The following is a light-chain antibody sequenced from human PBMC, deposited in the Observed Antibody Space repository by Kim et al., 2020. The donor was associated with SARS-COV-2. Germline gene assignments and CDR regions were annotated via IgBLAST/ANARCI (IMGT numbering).Light chain of an antibody. J-gene: IGKJ2*01. CDR1: QSVSTN. CDR3: QQYNNWPQT. V-gene: IGKV3-15*01. Sequence: EIVMTQSPATLSVSPGERATLSCRASQSVSTNLAWYLQTPGQAPRLLIYGASTTATGISARFSGSGSGTEFTLTISSLQSEDFAVYYCQQYNNWPQTFGQGTKLDI. CDR2: GAS.